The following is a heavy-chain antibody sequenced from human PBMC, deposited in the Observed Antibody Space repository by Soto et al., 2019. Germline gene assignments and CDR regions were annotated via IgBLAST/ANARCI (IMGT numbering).Heavy chain of an antibody. J-gene: IGHJ4*02. CDR1: GGSFSGYY. Sequence: SETLSLTCAVYGGSFSGYYWSWIRQPPGKGLEWIGEINHSGSTNYNPSLKSRVTISVDTSKNQFPLKLSSVTAADTAVYYCARVQWLVGDYWGQGTLVTVSS. V-gene: IGHV4-34*01. CDR2: INHSGST. D-gene: IGHD6-19*01. CDR3: ARVQWLVGDY.